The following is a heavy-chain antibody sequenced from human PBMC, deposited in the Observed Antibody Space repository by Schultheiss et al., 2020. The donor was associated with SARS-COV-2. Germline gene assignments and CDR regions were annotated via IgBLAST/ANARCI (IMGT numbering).Heavy chain of an antibody. V-gene: IGHV4-30-2*01. J-gene: IGHJ5*02. CDR1: GGSISSGGYS. Sequence: SETLSLTCAVSGGSISSGGYSWSWIRQPPGKGLEWIGEINHSGSTYYNPSLKSRVTISVDRSKNQFSLKLSSVTAADTAVYYCARVEWELHWFDPWGQGTLVTVSS. D-gene: IGHD1-26*01. CDR3: ARVEWELHWFDP. CDR2: INHSGST.